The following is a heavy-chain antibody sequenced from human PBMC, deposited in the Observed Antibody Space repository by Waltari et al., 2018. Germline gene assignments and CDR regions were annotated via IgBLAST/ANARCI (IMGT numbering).Heavy chain of an antibody. CDR1: GGTFSSYA. CDR2: IIPIFGTA. J-gene: IGHJ5*02. Sequence: QVQLVQSGAEVKKPGSSVKVSCKASGGTFSSYAISWVRQAPGQGLEWMGGIIPIFGTANYAQKFQGRVTITTDESTSTAYMELSSLRSEDTAVYYCARAELRRQQPYFSWFDPLGQGTLVTVSS. D-gene: IGHD6-13*01. CDR3: ARAELRRQQPYFSWFDP. V-gene: IGHV1-69*05.